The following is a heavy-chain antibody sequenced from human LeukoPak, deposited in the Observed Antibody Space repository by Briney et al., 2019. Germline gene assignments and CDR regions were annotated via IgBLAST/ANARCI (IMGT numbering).Heavy chain of an antibody. CDR3: TKDHDGMHA. V-gene: IGHV3-23*01. CDR2: ISVSGSRA. CDR1: GFILSSNA. Sequence: GGSLRLSCAASGFILSSNAMSWVRQAPGKGLEWVSVISVSGSRAYYADFVKGRFTVFRDNSKNTVLLQMNSLRVEDTAVYYCTKDHDGMHAWGQGTTVTVSS. J-gene: IGHJ6*02.